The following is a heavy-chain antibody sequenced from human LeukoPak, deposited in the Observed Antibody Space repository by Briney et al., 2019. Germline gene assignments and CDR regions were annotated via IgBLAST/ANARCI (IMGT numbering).Heavy chain of an antibody. D-gene: IGHD3-22*01. J-gene: IGHJ5*02. V-gene: IGHV3-9*01. CDR1: GFTFDDYA. Sequence: GGSLRLSCAASGFTFDDYAMHWVRQAPGKGLEWVSGISWNSGSIGYADSVKGRFTISRDNAKNSLYLQMNSLRAEDTALYYCAKGLSSGYYYNWFDPWGQGTQVTVSS. CDR2: ISWNSGSI. CDR3: AKGLSSGYYYNWFDP.